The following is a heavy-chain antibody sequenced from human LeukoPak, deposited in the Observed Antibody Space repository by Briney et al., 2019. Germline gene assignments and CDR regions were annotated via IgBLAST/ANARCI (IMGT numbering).Heavy chain of an antibody. CDR2: IGWDGSAT. CDR1: GFRFDDYA. D-gene: IGHD3-16*01. CDR3: ARGAFLVSEYFQH. J-gene: IGHJ1*01. V-gene: IGHV3-43D*03. Sequence: GGSLRLSCVGSGFRFDDYAMSWVRQTPGKGLEWVSLIGWDGSATYYAASVRGRFTVSRDNSKNSVYLQMDSLRSDDTALYCCARGAFLVSEYFQHWGQGTLVTVSS.